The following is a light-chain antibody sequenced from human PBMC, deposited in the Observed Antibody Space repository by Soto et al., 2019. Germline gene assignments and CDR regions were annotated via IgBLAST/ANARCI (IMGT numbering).Light chain of an antibody. J-gene: IGKJ1*01. CDR2: GAS. CDR1: QSVSSSY. V-gene: IGKV3-20*01. Sequence: EIVLTQSPGTLSLSPGERATLSCRASQSVSSSYLAWYQQKPGQAPRLLIYGASSRATGIPDRFSGSGSGTDLTLTISRLEPEYFAVYYCQQYGSSPGTFGQGTKVEIK. CDR3: QQYGSSPGT.